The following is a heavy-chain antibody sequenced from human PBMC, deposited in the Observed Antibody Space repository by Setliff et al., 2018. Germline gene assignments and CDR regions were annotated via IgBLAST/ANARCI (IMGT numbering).Heavy chain of an antibody. Sequence: PSETLSLTCSVSSGSIGSHYWNWMRQPPGKGLEWIGHVFHTGSTKYNPSLRSRVTISVDTSKSQFSLKLSSVTAADVALYYCARNPASLQYSFDLWGRGTLVTVSS. CDR3: ARNPASLQYSFDL. J-gene: IGHJ2*01. CDR1: SGSIGSHY. CDR2: VFHTGST. D-gene: IGHD6-6*01. V-gene: IGHV4-59*11.